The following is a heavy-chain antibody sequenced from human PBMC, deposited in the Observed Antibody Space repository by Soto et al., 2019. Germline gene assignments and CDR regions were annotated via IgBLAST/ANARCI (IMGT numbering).Heavy chain of an antibody. Sequence: QVQLVQSGAAVKKPGSSVKVSCKASGGTFSSYAIDWVRQAPGQGLEWMGGIIPIFGTADYAQKFQGRVTITADESTSTAYMALSSLRSEDTAVYYCARGQTGGGWGYCFDYWGQGTLVTVSS. V-gene: IGHV1-69*12. CDR3: ARGQTGGGWGYCFDY. CDR2: IIPIFGTA. D-gene: IGHD3-16*01. J-gene: IGHJ4*02. CDR1: GGTFSSYA.